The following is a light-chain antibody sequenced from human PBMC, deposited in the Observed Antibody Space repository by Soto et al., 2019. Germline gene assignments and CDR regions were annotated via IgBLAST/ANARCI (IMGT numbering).Light chain of an antibody. CDR3: QQYHNWPPIT. Sequence: EIVLTQSPATLSVYPGERATLSCRASQSVSSNLAWYQQKPGQAPRLLIYGASTRATGIPVRFSGSGSGTEFTLTISSLQSEDFAVYYCQQYHNWPPITFGQGTRWRL. CDR1: QSVSSN. V-gene: IGKV3-15*01. CDR2: GAS. J-gene: IGKJ5*01.